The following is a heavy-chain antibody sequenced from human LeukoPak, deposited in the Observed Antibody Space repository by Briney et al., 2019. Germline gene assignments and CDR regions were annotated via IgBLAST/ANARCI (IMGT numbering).Heavy chain of an antibody. D-gene: IGHD6-13*01. CDR3: AAAYSSSWYPADY. CDR2: IWYDGSNK. CDR1: GFTFSSYG. Sequence: GGSLRLSCAASGFTFSSYGMHWVRQAPGKGLEWVAVIWYDGSNKYYADSVKGRFTIPRDNSKNTLYLQMNSLRAEDTAVYYCAAAYSSSWYPADYWGQGTLVTVSS. V-gene: IGHV3-33*01. J-gene: IGHJ4*02.